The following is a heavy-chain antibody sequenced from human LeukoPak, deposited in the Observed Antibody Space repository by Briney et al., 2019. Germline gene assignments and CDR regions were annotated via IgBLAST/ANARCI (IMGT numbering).Heavy chain of an antibody. CDR3: ARGVYIAAAQYAY. V-gene: IGHV4-59*01. Sequence: SETLSLTCTVSGGSISSYYWSWIRQPPGKGLEWIGYIYYSGTTNYNPSLKSRVTISVDTSKNQFSLKLSSVTAADTAVYYCARGVYIAAAQYAYWGQGTLITVSS. CDR1: GGSISSYY. CDR2: IYYSGTT. J-gene: IGHJ4*02. D-gene: IGHD6-13*01.